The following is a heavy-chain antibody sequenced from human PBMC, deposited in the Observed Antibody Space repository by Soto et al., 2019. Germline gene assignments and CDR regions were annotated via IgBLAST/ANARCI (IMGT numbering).Heavy chain of an antibody. CDR2: ISSSGSTI. CDR1: GFTFSSYE. Sequence: GGSLRLSCAASGFTFSSYEMNWVRQAPGKGLEWVSYISSSGSTIYYADSVKGRFTISRDNAKNSLYLQMNSLRAEDTAVYYCARDPGYSSRGYDYWGQGTLVTVSS. CDR3: ARDPGYSSRGYDY. J-gene: IGHJ4*02. D-gene: IGHD6-13*01. V-gene: IGHV3-48*03.